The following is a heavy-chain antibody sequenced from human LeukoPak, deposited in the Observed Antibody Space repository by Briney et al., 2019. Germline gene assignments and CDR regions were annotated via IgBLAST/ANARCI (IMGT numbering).Heavy chain of an antibody. CDR3: AREGIMVRGAIDY. J-gene: IGHJ4*02. CDR2: IIPIFGTA. D-gene: IGHD3-10*01. Sequence: AASVKVSCKASGGTFSSYAISWVRQAPGQGLEWMGGIIPIFGTANYAQKFQGRVTITADESTSTAYMELSSLRSEDTAVYYCAREGIMVRGAIDYWGQGTLVTVSS. CDR1: GGTFSSYA. V-gene: IGHV1-69*01.